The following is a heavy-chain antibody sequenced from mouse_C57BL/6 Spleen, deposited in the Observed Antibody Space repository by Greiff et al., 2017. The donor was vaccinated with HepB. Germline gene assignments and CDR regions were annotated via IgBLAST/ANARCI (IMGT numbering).Heavy chain of an antibody. D-gene: IGHD1-1*01. CDR2: IDPSDSYT. Sequence: QVQLKQSGAELVKPGASVKLSCKASGYTFTSYWMQWVKQRPGQGLEWIGEIDPSDSYTNYNQKFKGKATLTVDTSSSTAYMQLSSLTSEDSAVYYCARYYYGSSFFAYWGQGTLVTVSA. CDR1: GYTFTSYW. J-gene: IGHJ3*01. V-gene: IGHV1-50*01. CDR3: ARYYYGSSFFAY.